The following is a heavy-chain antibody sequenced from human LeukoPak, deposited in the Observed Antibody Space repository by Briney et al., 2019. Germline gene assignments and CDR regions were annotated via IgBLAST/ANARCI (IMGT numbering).Heavy chain of an antibody. Sequence: GASVKVSCKASGYTFTDYYMHWVQQAPGKGLEWMGRVDPEDGETIYAEKFQGRVTITADTSTDTAYMELSSLRSEDTAVYYCATVRPGWNFDYWGQGTLVTVSS. D-gene: IGHD6-19*01. V-gene: IGHV1-69-2*01. CDR3: ATVRPGWNFDY. J-gene: IGHJ4*02. CDR2: VDPEDGET. CDR1: GYTFTDYY.